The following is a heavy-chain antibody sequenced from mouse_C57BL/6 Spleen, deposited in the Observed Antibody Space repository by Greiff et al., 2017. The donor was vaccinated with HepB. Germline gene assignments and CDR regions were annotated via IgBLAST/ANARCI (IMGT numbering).Heavy chain of an antibody. D-gene: IGHD1-1*01. V-gene: IGHV1-80*01. J-gene: IGHJ2*01. CDR2: IYPGDGDT. Sequence: VQLQQSGAELVKPGASVKISCKASGYAFSSYWMNWVKQRPGKGLEWIGQIYPGDGDTNYNGKFKGKATLTADKSSSTAYMQLSSLTSEDSAVYFCARGAHYYGSSYNFDYWGQGTTLTVSS. CDR1: GYAFSSYW. CDR3: ARGAHYYGSSYNFDY.